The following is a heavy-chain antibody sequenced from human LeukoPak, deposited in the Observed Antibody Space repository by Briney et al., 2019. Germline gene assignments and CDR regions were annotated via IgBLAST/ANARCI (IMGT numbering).Heavy chain of an antibody. Sequence: PSETLSLTCTVSGGSISSGGCYWSWIRQPPGKGLEWIGYIYHSGSTYYNPSLKSRVTISVDRSKNQFSLKLSSVTAADTAVYYCARDFSGDGYNLSGYWGQGTLVTVSS. J-gene: IGHJ4*02. D-gene: IGHD5-24*01. CDR3: ARDFSGDGYNLSGY. CDR1: GGSISSGGCY. CDR2: IYHSGST. V-gene: IGHV4-30-2*01.